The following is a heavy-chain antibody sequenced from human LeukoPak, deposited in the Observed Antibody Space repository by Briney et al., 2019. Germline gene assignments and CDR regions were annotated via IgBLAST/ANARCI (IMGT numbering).Heavy chain of an antibody. J-gene: IGHJ5*02. Sequence: PSETLSLTCTVSGGSISSSSYYWGWIRQPPGKGLEWIGSIYYSGSTYYNPSLKSRVAISVDTSKNQFSLKLSSVTAADTAVYYCATIGSSGSYYNWFDPWGQGTLVTVSS. CDR1: GGSISSSSYY. CDR3: ATIGSSGSYYNWFDP. V-gene: IGHV4-39*07. D-gene: IGHD3-10*01. CDR2: IYYSGST.